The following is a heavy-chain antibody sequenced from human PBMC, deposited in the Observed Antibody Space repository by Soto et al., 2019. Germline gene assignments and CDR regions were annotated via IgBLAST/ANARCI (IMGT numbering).Heavy chain of an antibody. Sequence: QVQLQQWGAGLLKPSETLSLTGAVYGGSILGYRWSWNRQPPGMGLEWSGEIKHSGSTNYNPSLKSGVPIYLDRFNNQFSLKMRSVTAADTALYYSARFSLSLTTLSYGVDTDVWGQGTTVPVSS. CDR1: GGSILGYR. CDR2: IKHSGST. V-gene: IGHV4-34*01. CDR3: ARFSLSLTTLSYGVDTDV. J-gene: IGHJ6*02. D-gene: IGHD4-17*01.